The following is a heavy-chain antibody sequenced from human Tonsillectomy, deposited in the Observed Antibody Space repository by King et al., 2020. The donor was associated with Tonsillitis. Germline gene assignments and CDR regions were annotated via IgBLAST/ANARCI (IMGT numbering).Heavy chain of an antibody. D-gene: IGHD1-20*01. CDR2: INPNSGGT. CDR3: ARVVTGTTDYKNYYGMDV. Sequence: VQLVQSGAEVKKPGASVKVSCKASGYTFTGYYMHWVRQAPGQGLEWMGWINPNSGGTNYAQKFQGRVTMTRDTSISTAYMGLSRLRSDDTAVYYCARVVTGTTDYKNYYGMDVWGQGTTVTVSS. CDR1: GYTFTGYY. V-gene: IGHV1-2*02. J-gene: IGHJ6*02.